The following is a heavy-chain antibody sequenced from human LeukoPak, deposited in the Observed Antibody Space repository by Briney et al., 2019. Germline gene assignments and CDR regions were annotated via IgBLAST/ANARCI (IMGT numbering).Heavy chain of an antibody. CDR2: IYTSGST. D-gene: IGHD3-9*01. Sequence: SETLSLTCTVSGGSIRSYYWSWIRQPAGKGLEWIGRIYTSGSTNYNPSLKSRVTMSIDTSKNQFSLKLTSVTAADTAVYYCARGAYYDILTGYYSPEDYWGQGTLVTVSS. J-gene: IGHJ4*02. V-gene: IGHV4-4*07. CDR1: GGSIRSYY. CDR3: ARGAYYDILTGYYSPEDY.